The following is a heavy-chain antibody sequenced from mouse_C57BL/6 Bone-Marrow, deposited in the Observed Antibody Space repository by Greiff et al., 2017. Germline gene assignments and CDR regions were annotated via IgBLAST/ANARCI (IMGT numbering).Heavy chain of an antibody. V-gene: IGHV5-4*01. CDR3: ARDWGTTVVATRLDY. CDR2: ISDGGSYT. CDR1: GFTFSSYA. D-gene: IGHD1-1*01. Sequence: EVMLVESGGGLVKPGGSLKLSCAASGFTFSSYAMSWVRQTPEKRLEWVATISDGGSYTYYPDNVKGRFTISRDNAKNNLYLQMSHLKSEDTAMYYCARDWGTTVVATRLDYWGRGTSVTVSS. J-gene: IGHJ4*01.